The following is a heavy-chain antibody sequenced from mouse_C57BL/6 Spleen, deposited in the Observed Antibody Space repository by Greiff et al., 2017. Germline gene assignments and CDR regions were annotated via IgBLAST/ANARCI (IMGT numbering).Heavy chain of an antibody. V-gene: IGHV14-4*01. CDR2: IDPENGDT. CDR1: GFNIKDDY. CDR3: TTGDYYGSSYRFAY. J-gene: IGHJ3*01. Sequence: VQLKQSGAELVRPGASVKLSCTASGFNIKDDYMHWVKQRPEQGLEWIGWIDPENGDTEYASKFQGKATITADTSSNTAYLQLSSLTSEDTAVYYCTTGDYYGSSYRFAYWGQGTLVTVSA. D-gene: IGHD1-1*01.